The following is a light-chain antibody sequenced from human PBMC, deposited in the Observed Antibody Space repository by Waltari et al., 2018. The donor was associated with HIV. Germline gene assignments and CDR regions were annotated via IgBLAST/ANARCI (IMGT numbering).Light chain of an antibody. CDR1: SSDVGAYTL. CDR2: EVT. Sequence: QSALTQSASVSGSPGQSITISCTGTSSDVGAYTLVSWYQQHPGEVPKLLIYEVTKRPSGSSTRVSGSKSGNTASLTISGLQAEDEADYYCCSYAGSGLVFGGGTKLTVL. CDR3: CSYAGSGLV. V-gene: IGLV2-23*02. J-gene: IGLJ3*02.